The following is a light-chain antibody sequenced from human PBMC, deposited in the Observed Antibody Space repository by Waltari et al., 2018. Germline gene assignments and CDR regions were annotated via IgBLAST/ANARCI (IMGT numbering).Light chain of an antibody. V-gene: IGLV2-14*03. Sequence: QSALTQPASVSGSPGQSITISCTGTSSDIGAYNYVSWYQQHPGKAPKLLIYDVTYRPSGVSSRFSRSKSGNTASLTISGLQAEDEADYYCNSHTTVSSLVFGTGTKVTVL. J-gene: IGLJ1*01. CDR1: SSDIGAYNY. CDR2: DVT. CDR3: NSHTTVSSLV.